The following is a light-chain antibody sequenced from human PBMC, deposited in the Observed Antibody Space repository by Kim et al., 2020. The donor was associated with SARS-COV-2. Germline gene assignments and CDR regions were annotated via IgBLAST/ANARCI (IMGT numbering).Light chain of an antibody. CDR3: QQYGISPLT. CDR1: QSVSYNY. V-gene: IGKV3-20*01. CDR2: TAS. J-gene: IGKJ4*01. Sequence: SPGERATLTCTASQSVSYNYLAWYQQKPGQAPRLLIHTASKRATGIPNRISASGSGTDFILTITTLEPEDFAVYYCQQYGISPLTFGGGTKVDIK.